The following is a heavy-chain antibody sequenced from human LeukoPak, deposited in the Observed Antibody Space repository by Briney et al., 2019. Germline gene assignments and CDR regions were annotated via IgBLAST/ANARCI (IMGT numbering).Heavy chain of an antibody. Sequence: ASVKVSCKASGGTSSSYAISWVRQAPGQGLEWMGGIIPIFGTANYAQKFQGRVTITTDESTSTAYMELSSLRSEDTAVYYCARDNGYCSGGSCYLLDYWGQGTLVTVSS. D-gene: IGHD2-15*01. CDR3: ARDNGYCSGGSCYLLDY. CDR2: IIPIFGTA. V-gene: IGHV1-69*05. J-gene: IGHJ4*02. CDR1: GGTSSSYA.